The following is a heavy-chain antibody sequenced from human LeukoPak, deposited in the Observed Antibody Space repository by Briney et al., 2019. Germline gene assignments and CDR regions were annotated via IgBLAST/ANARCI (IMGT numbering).Heavy chain of an antibody. J-gene: IGHJ5*02. V-gene: IGHV1-2*02. D-gene: IGHD6-6*01. CDR3: ARVRRYSSPYNWFDP. Sequence: ASVKVSCKASGGTFSSYGISWVRQAPGQGLEWMGWINPNSGGTNYAQKFQGRVTMTRDTSISTAYMELSRLRSDDTAVYYCARVRRYSSPYNWFDPWGQGTLVTVSS. CDR2: INPNSGGT. CDR1: GGTFSSYG.